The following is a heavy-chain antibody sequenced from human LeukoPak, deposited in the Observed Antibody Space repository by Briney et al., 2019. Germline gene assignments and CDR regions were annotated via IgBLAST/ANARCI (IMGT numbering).Heavy chain of an antibody. Sequence: SETLSLTCTVSGYSISSGYYWSWIRQPPGKGLEWIGEINHSGSTNYNPSLKSRVTISVDTSKNQFSLKLSSVTAADTAVYYCARHEVSSWNFDYWGQGTLVTVSS. D-gene: IGHD6-13*01. J-gene: IGHJ4*02. V-gene: IGHV4-38-2*02. CDR1: GYSISSGYY. CDR3: ARHEVSSWNFDY. CDR2: INHSGST.